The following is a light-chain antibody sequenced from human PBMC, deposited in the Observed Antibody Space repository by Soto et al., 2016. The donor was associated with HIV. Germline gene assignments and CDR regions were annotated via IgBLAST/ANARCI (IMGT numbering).Light chain of an antibody. CDR1: QDISRY. V-gene: IGKV1-33*01. CDR3: QQYASPFFT. J-gene: IGKJ3*01. Sequence: DIQMTQSPSSLSASVGDRVTITCQASQDISRYLNWYQQKPGQAPHVLISDASNLETGVPSRFSASGSGTHFTLTISGPHREDIGTYYCQQYASPFFTFGPGTILDLK. CDR2: DAS.